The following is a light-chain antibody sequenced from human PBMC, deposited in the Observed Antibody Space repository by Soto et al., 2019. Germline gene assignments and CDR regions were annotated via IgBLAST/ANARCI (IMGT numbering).Light chain of an antibody. CDR2: EVS. Sequence: QSVLTQPASVSGSPGQSITISCTGTSSDVGGYNSVSWYQHHPGKAPKLMIYEVSNRPSGVSNRFSGSKSGNTASLSISGLQAEDEADYYCSSYTSSSTRVFGGGTKLTVL. CDR3: SSYTSSSTRV. V-gene: IGLV2-14*01. CDR1: SSDVGGYNS. J-gene: IGLJ3*02.